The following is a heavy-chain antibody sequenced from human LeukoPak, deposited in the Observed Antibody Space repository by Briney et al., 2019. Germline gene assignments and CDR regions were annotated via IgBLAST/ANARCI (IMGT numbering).Heavy chain of an antibody. J-gene: IGHJ5*02. CDR2: ISGYNGNT. Sequence: ASVKVSCKASGYTFISYAMNWVRQAPGQGLEWMGWISGYNGNTNYAQKFQGRVSMTTDTSTSTAYMELRSLRSDDTAVYFCARVSPNRRISYGYQNWFDPWGQGTLVSVSS. V-gene: IGHV1-18*01. D-gene: IGHD5-18*01. CDR3: ARVSPNRRISYGYQNWFDP. CDR1: GYTFISYA.